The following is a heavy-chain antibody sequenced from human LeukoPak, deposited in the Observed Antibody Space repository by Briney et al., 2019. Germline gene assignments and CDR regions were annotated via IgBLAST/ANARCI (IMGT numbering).Heavy chain of an antibody. J-gene: IGHJ4*02. CDR2: MNPNSGNT. V-gene: IGHV1-8*01. Sequence: ASVKVSCKASGYTFTSYDINWVRQATGQGLEWMGWMNPNSGNTGYAQKFQGRATMTRNTSISTAYMELSSLRSEDTAVYYCAYSSSGWTMFDYWGQGTLVTVSS. CDR1: GYTFTSYD. D-gene: IGHD6-19*01. CDR3: AYSSSGWTMFDY.